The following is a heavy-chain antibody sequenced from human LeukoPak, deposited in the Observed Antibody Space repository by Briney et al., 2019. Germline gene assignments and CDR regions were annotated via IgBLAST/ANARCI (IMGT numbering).Heavy chain of an antibody. CDR2: IASDGSST. J-gene: IGHJ4*02. CDR3: AKAGDLGWLQSVYFDY. D-gene: IGHD5-24*01. CDR1: GFTFSSYW. Sequence: GGSLRLSCAASGFTFSSYWMNWVRQAPGKGLVWVLRIASDGSSTTYADSVKGRFSISRDNAKNTLYLQMNSLRAEDTAVYYCAKAGDLGWLQSVYFDYWGQGTLVTVSS. V-gene: IGHV3-74*01.